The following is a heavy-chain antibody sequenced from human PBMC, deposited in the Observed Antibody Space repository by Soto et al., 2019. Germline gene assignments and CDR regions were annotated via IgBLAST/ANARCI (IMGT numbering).Heavy chain of an antibody. J-gene: IGHJ4*02. CDR3: ARSESRWLQFYFDY. D-gene: IGHD5-12*01. Sequence: GGSLRLSCAASGITFSSNWMHWVRQAPGKGLVWVSRISGAGSSTNYADSVKGRFTISRDNAKNTLYLQMNSLRAEDTAVYYCARSESRWLQFYFDYWGQGTLVTVSS. CDR1: GITFSSNW. V-gene: IGHV3-74*01. CDR2: ISGAGSST.